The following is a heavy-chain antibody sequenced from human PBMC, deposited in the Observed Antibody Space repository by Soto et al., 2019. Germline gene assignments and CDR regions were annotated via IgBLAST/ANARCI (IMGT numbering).Heavy chain of an antibody. D-gene: IGHD5-12*01. CDR2: ISGSGGST. CDR3: AKVGVDIVATPYYYCYYYMDV. J-gene: IGHJ6*03. CDR1: GFTFSSYA. V-gene: IGHV3-23*01. Sequence: EVQLLESGGGLVQPGGSLRLSCAASGFTFSSYAMSWVRQAPGKGLEWVSAISGSGGSTYYADSVKGRFTISRDNSKNTLDLQMNSLRAEDTAVYYCAKVGVDIVATPYYYCYYYMDVWGKGTTVTVSS.